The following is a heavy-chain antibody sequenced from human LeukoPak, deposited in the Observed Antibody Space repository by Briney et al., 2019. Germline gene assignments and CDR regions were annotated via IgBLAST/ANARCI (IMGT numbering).Heavy chain of an antibody. Sequence: ASVKVSCKASGYTFTGYYIQWVRQAPGQGLEWMGWINPNSGGTNYAQKFQGRVTMTRDTSISTAYMELSRLRSDDTAVYYCAIFTYYYGSGGDPWGQGTLVTVSS. D-gene: IGHD3-10*01. CDR3: AIFTYYYGSGGDP. V-gene: IGHV1-2*02. CDR2: INPNSGGT. J-gene: IGHJ5*02. CDR1: GYTFTGYY.